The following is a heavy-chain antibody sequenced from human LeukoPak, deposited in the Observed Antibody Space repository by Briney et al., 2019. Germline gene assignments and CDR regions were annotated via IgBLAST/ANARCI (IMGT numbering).Heavy chain of an antibody. J-gene: IGHJ6*03. CDR3: ARDVSSGYYESGYYYYMDV. D-gene: IGHD3-22*01. CDR2: IYTSGTA. V-gene: IGHV4-4*07. CDR1: GGSIGPYY. Sequence: SETLSLTCIVSGGSIGPYYWSWIRQAAGKGPEWIGRIYTSGTADYNPALKGRVFLSVDTAKNQFSLKVTSVTAADTAVYYCARDVSSGYYESGYYYYMDVWGKGTTVTVSS.